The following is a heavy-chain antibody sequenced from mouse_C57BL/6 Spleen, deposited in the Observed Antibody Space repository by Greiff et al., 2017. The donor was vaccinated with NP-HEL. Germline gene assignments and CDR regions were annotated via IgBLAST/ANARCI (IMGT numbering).Heavy chain of an antibody. CDR1: GYTFTSYW. CDR2: IDPSDSYT. CDR3: ARRGITRVEYYFDY. V-gene: IGHV1-69*01. J-gene: IGHJ2*01. Sequence: QVQLQQPGAELVMPGASVKLSCKASGYTFTSYWMHWVKQRPGQGLEWIGEIDPSDSYTNYNQKFKGKSTLTVDKSSSTAYMQLSSLTSEDSAVYYCARRGITRVEYYFDYWGQGTTLTVSS. D-gene: IGHD1-1*01.